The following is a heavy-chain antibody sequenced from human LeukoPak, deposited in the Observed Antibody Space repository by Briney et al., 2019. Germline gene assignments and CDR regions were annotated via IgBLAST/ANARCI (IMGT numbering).Heavy chain of an antibody. CDR1: GGLMRSSSYY. J-gene: IGHJ5*02. CDR2: IYYSGST. V-gene: IGHV4-39*07. D-gene: IGHD3-9*01. CDR3: ARTHFDSLGWFDP. Sequence: SETLSLTCTVSGGLMRSSSYYWGWIRQPPGKGLEWIGNIYYSGSTYYSPSLKGRVTISIDTSTNHFSLKLSSVTAADTALYFCARTHFDSLGWFDPWGQGIQVIVSS.